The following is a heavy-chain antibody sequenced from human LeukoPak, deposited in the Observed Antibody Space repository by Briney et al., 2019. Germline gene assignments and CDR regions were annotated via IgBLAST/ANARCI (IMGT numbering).Heavy chain of an antibody. J-gene: IGHJ4*02. CDR1: GDSITGYY. CDR3: ANSIDFDYGDYYFDY. Sequence: SETLSLTCTVSGDSITGYYWGWIRQPPGKGLEWIGNIYYTGNTYYNASLKSRVTISVDTSKNQFSLKLSSVTAADTAVYYCANSIDFDYGDYYFDYWGQGALVTISS. D-gene: IGHD4-17*01. CDR2: IYYTGNT. V-gene: IGHV4-38-2*02.